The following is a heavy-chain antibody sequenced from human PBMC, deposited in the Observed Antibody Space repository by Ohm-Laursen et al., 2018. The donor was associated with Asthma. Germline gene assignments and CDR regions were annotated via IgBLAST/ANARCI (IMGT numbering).Heavy chain of an antibody. CDR2: IGAYNGDT. CDR3: TRDSGIMFKGYEVFPMDY. Sequence: SVKVSCKSSGYTFSSYGTSWVRQAPGQGIEWMGWIGAYNGDTNYAQRLQGRITLTTDTFTSTAYMELRSLRSDDTAVYYCTRDSGIMFKGYEVFPMDYWGQGTLVTVSS. D-gene: IGHD1-26*01. CDR1: GYTFSSYG. J-gene: IGHJ4*02. V-gene: IGHV1-18*01.